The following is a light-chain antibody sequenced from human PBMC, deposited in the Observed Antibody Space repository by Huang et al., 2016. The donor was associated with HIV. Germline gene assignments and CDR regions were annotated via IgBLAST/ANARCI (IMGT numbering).Light chain of an antibody. CDR1: QSVSTR. CDR2: EAS. CDR3: QQYNTFT. V-gene: IGKV1-5*03. Sequence: DIQMTQSPSTLSAAIGDRVTIPCRASQSVSTRLAWYQQKPGKAPRRLIQEASSLESGVPRRFNGSGSGTEFTLTISSLQPDDSATYSCQQYNTFTFGPGTKVDI. J-gene: IGKJ3*01.